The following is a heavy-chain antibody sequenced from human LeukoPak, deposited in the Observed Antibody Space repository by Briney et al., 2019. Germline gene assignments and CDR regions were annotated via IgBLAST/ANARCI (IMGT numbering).Heavy chain of an antibody. CDR3: ARDLIAARPLAGYYFDY. CDR2: IKKDGSEK. V-gene: IGHV3-7*01. CDR1: GFTFSSYF. J-gene: IGHJ4*02. D-gene: IGHD6-6*01. Sequence: GGSLRLSCAASGFTFSSYFMSWVRQAPGKGLEWVANIKKDGSEKYYVDSVKGRFTISRDNAKNSLYLQMNSLRAEDTAVYYCARDLIAARPLAGYYFDYWGQGTLVTVSS.